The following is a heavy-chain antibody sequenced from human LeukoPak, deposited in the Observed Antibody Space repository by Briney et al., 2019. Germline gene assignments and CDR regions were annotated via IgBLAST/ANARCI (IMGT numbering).Heavy chain of an antibody. CDR3: AKRSYSSSWYYYYGMDV. CDR2: ISGGDGST. D-gene: IGHD6-13*01. J-gene: IGHJ6*02. Sequence: GGSLRLSCAASGFTFSSYAMSWVRQAPGKGLEWVSAISGGDGSTYYADSVKGRFTISRDNSKSTLYLQMNSLRAEDTALYYCAKRSYSSSWYYYYGMDVWGQGTTVTVSS. V-gene: IGHV3-23*01. CDR1: GFTFSSYA.